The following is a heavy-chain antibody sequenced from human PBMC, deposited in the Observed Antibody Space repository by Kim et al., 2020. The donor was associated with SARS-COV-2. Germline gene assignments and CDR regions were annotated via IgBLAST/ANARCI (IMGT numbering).Heavy chain of an antibody. CDR3: ARDWGGYGIDA. CDR2: IYHSGST. V-gene: IGHV4-4*02. CDR1: GGSISSSNW. J-gene: IGHJ6*02. Sequence: SETMSLTCAVSGGSISSSNWLSRFRQPPGKGLEWIGEIYHSGSTNYNPALKIRVTISVDKSKTEFSLKLSSVTAADTAVYDCARDWGGYGIDACGPWTTVTVPS. D-gene: IGHD3-16*01.